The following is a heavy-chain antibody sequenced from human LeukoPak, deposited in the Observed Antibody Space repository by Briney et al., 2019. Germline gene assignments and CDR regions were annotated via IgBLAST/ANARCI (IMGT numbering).Heavy chain of an antibody. CDR3: ASPPGSFRD. CDR2: ISYDGSNK. CDR1: GFTFSSYA. V-gene: IGHV3-30-3*01. D-gene: IGHD3-10*01. Sequence: PGGSLRLSCAASGFTFSSYAMHWVRQAPGKWLEWVAVISYDGSNKYYADSVKGRFTISRDNSKNTLYLQMNSLRAEDTAVYYCASPPGSFRDRGQGTLVTVSS. J-gene: IGHJ4*02.